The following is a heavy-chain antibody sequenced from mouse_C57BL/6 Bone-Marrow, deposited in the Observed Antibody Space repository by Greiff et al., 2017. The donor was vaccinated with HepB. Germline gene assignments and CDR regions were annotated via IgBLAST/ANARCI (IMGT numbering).Heavy chain of an antibody. V-gene: IGHV5-9-1*02. CDR2: ISSGGDYI. Sequence: EVMLVESGEGLVKPGGSLKLSCAASGFTFSSYAMSWVRQTPEKRLEWVAYISSGGDYIYYADTVKGRFTISRDNARNTLYLQMSSLKSEDTAMYYCTRVPHGSSSSMDYWGQGTSVTVSS. CDR3: TRVPHGSSSSMDY. J-gene: IGHJ4*01. D-gene: IGHD1-1*01. CDR1: GFTFSSYA.